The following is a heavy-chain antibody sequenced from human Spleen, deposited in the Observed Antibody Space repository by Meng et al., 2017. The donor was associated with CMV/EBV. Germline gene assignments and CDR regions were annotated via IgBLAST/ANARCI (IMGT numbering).Heavy chain of an antibody. D-gene: IGHD6-13*01. CDR2: LYSDDSS. CDR1: GFIVSSNY. Sequence: LSCAASGFIVSSNYLGWVRQAPGKGLEWVSVLYSDDSSFYADSVKGRFTISRDISKDTLYLQMNSLRAEDTAVYYCARDSIAAAIGYWGQGTLVTVSS. J-gene: IGHJ4*02. CDR3: ARDSIAAAIGY. V-gene: IGHV3-53*01.